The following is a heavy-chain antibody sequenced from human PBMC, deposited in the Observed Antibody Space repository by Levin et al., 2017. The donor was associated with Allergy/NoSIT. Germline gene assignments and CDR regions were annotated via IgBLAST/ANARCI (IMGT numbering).Heavy chain of an antibody. D-gene: IGHD2-15*01. CDR2: VSDSGDGT. J-gene: IGHJ4*02. Sequence: GGSLRLSCAASGFTFNTYAMTWIRQAPGKGLEGVAGVSDSGDGTYYADSVKGRSTVSRDNSRNRLYLQMNSLRVEDTAIYYCAKHFCETVSCYPADYWVQGTLVSVSS. CDR1: GFTFNTYA. CDR3: AKHFCETVSCYPADY. V-gene: IGHV3-23*01.